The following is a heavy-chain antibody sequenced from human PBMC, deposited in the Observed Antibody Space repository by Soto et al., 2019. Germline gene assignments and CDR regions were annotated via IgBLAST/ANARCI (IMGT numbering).Heavy chain of an antibody. CDR3: ARDSGYYYGSGSYYLMDV. J-gene: IGHJ6*02. D-gene: IGHD3-10*01. Sequence: SVKVSCKASGGTFSSYAISWVRQAPGQGLEWMGGIIPIFGTANYAQKFQGRVTITADESTSTAYMELSSLRSEDTAVYYCARDSGYYYGSGSYYLMDVWGQGTTVTVSS. CDR1: GGTFSSYA. V-gene: IGHV1-69*13. CDR2: IIPIFGTA.